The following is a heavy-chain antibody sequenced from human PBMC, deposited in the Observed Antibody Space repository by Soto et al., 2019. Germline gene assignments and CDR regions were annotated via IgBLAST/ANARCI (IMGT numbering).Heavy chain of an antibody. V-gene: IGHV3-11*06. CDR3: ARSGDNYIRLDY. CDR1: GFTFSDYY. D-gene: IGHD1-1*01. J-gene: IGHJ4*02. Sequence: PGGSLRLSCEGSGFTFSDYYISWIRQAPGKGLEWISYSSNRGTFSRYADSVKGRFSISRDNTKNLLYLQMNSLRAEDRAVYYCARSGDNYIRLDYCGRGAPVTV. CDR2: SSNRGTFS.